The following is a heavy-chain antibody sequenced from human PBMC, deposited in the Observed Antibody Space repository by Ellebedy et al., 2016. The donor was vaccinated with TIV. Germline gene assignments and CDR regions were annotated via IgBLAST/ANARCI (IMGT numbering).Heavy chain of an antibody. CDR3: ARGDSGLNYDTVDF. J-gene: IGHJ4*02. CDR1: GFTFSNFA. CDR2: ISDDGGHK. Sequence: GESLKISXEVSGFTFSNFALHWVRQAAGKGLEWVAVISDDGGHKYYAESVKGRFSISRDNSKNIIYLQMDSLRADDSAVYYCARGDSGLNYDTVDFWGQGTLVTVSS. D-gene: IGHD5-12*01. V-gene: IGHV3-30*04.